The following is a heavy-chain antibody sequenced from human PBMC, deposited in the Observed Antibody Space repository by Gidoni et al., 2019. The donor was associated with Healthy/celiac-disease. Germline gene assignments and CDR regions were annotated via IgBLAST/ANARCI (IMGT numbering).Heavy chain of an antibody. D-gene: IGHD3-3*01. CDR1: GYSISSGYY. CDR3: ARAFNYDFWSGSR. CDR2: SYHSGRT. Sequence: QVQLQESGPGLVKPSETLSLTCAVSGYSISSGYYWGWIRQPPGKGLEWIGSSYHSGRTSYNPSLKSRVTISVDTSKNQFSLKLSSVTAADTAVYYCARAFNYDFWSGSRWGQGTLVTVSS. V-gene: IGHV4-38-2*01. J-gene: IGHJ4*02.